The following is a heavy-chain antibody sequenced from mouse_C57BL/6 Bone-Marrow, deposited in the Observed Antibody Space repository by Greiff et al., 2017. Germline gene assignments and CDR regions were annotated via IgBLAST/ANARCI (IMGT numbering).Heavy chain of an antibody. Sequence: QVQLQQSGAELARPGASVKLSCKASGYTFTDHTIHWMKQRPEQGLEWIGYIYPRDGSTKYNEKFKGKATLTADKSSSTAYMQLNSLTSEDSAVYFCAIYYDYDWFAYWGQGTLVTVSA. D-gene: IGHD2-4*01. CDR2: IYPRDGST. J-gene: IGHJ3*01. V-gene: IGHV1-78*01. CDR3: AIYYDYDWFAY. CDR1: GYTFTDHT.